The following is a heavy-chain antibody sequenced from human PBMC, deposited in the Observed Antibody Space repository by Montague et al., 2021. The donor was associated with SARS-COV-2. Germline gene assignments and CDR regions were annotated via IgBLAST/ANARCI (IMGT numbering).Heavy chain of an antibody. V-gene: IGHV4-34*01. J-gene: IGHJ4*02. CDR1: GGSFSDYH. Sequence: ETLSLTCAVYGGSFSDYHWTWIRQSPGGGLEWIGQINYGGSTKYNPSIRSRVTISIDTSKNPCSLKLTSVTAAETAVYYCARRAPGYWGQGTLVTVSS. CDR3: ARRAPGY. D-gene: IGHD1-1*01. CDR2: INYGGST.